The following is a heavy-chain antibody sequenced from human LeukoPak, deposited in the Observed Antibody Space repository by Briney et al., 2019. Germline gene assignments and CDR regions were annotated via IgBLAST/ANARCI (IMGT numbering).Heavy chain of an antibody. Sequence: GGSLRLSCAASGFTFSSYAMHWVRHAPGKGLEYVSAISSNGGSTYYANSVKGRFTISRDNSKNTLYLQMGSLRAEDMAVYYCASGYSGYPLDYWGQGTLVTVAS. CDR2: ISSNGGST. J-gene: IGHJ4*02. D-gene: IGHD5-12*01. CDR1: GFTFSSYA. CDR3: ASGYSGYPLDY. V-gene: IGHV3-64*01.